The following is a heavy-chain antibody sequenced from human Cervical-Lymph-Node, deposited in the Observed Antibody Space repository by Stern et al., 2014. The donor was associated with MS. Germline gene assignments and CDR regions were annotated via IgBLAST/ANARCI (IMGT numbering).Heavy chain of an antibody. Sequence: MQLVQSGGTLVQPGGSLRLSCAASGSTVHSNYMTWVRQAPGTGLALVSIFYSGISTYYAESVKGRFSFSIDNSKNTLFLHMNNLRVEDTAMYYCTREMAARRLDPWGQGTLVIVSA. CDR3: TREMAARRLDP. D-gene: IGHD5-24*01. CDR1: GSTVHSNY. CDR2: FYSGIST. V-gene: IGHV3-66*01. J-gene: IGHJ5*02.